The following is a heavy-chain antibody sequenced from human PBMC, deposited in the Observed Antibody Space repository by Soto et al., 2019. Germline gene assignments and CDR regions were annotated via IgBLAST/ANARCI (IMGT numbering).Heavy chain of an antibody. CDR3: ARGSYSNYPASYYYGMDV. CDR2: IYHSGST. D-gene: IGHD4-4*01. V-gene: IGHV4-4*02. Sequence: QVQLQESGPGLVKPSGTLSLTCAVSGGSISSSNWWSWVRQPPGKGLEWIGEIYHSGSTNYNPSLKSRVTISVDKSKNQFSLKLSSVTAADAAVYYCARGSYSNYPASYYYGMDVWGQGTTVTVSS. CDR1: GGSISSSNW. J-gene: IGHJ6*02.